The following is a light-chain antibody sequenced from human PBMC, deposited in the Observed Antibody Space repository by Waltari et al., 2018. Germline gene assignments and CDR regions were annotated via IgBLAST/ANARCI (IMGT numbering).Light chain of an antibody. V-gene: IGKV3-20*01. Sequence: EIVLTQSPGTLSLSPGDRATLACRASQSVGTSLAWYQQKPGQAPRLLIYHAAVWATGIPDRFSGGGSGTDFSLTISRLEPEDFAVYDCQMYVRLPATFGQGTKVEVK. J-gene: IGKJ1*01. CDR3: QMYVRLPAT. CDR2: HAA. CDR1: QSVGTS.